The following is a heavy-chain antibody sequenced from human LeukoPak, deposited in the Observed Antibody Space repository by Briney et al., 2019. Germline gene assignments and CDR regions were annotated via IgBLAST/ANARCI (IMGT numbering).Heavy chain of an antibody. CDR3: VRHATKTTVTTNGPDY. Sequence: PSETLSLTCTVSGGSISSSTYFWAWIRQPPGKGLEWIGTIYYTGSTSYNSSLKSRVTISVDTSKNQFSLELNSVTAADTAVYYCVRHATKTTVTTNGPDYWGQGTLVTVSS. V-gene: IGHV4-39*01. CDR2: IYYTGST. D-gene: IGHD4-17*01. J-gene: IGHJ4*02. CDR1: GGSISSSTYF.